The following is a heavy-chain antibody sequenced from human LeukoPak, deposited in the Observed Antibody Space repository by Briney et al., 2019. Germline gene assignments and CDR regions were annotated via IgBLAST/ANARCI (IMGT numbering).Heavy chain of an antibody. CDR2: IYYSGST. V-gene: IGHV4-39*01. Sequence: SETLSLTCTVSGGSISSSSYYWGWIRQPPGKGLEWIGSIYYSGSTYYNPSLKSRVTISVDTSKNQFSLKLRSVTAADTAAYYCASVNYYYYYMDVWGKGTTVTVSS. J-gene: IGHJ6*03. CDR3: ASVNYYYYYMDV. CDR1: GGSISSSSYY.